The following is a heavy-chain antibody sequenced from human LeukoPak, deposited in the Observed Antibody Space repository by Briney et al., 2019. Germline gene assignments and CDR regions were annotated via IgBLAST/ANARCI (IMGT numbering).Heavy chain of an antibody. CDR2: INPSGGST. Sequence: ASVKVSFKASGYTFTIYYMHWVRQAPGQGLEWMGIINPSGGSTSYAQKFQGRVTMTRDTSTSTVYMELSSLRSEDTAVYYCVITTYYYDSSGHHANWFDPWGQGTLVTVSS. CDR3: VITTYYYDSSGHHANWFDP. J-gene: IGHJ5*02. D-gene: IGHD3-22*01. V-gene: IGHV1-46*01. CDR1: GYTFTIYY.